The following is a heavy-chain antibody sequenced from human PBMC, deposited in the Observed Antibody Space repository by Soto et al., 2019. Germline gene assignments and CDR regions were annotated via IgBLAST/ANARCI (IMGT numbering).Heavy chain of an antibody. CDR2: ISYSGTT. D-gene: IGHD4-4*01. V-gene: IGHV4-30-4*01. CDR1: GDSISSNNNY. CDR3: ARAPAYSYGPLP. J-gene: IGHJ5*02. Sequence: SETLSLTCTVSGDSISSNNNYWSWIRQPPGEGLEWIGFISYSGTTSYSPSLKSRVAISLDTSKNQFSLSLSSVTAADTAVYYCARAPAYSYGPLPRRHAPLVTVPS.